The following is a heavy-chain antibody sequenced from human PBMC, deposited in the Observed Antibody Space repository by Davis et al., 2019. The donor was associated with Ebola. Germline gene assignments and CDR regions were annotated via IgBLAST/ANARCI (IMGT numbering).Heavy chain of an antibody. CDR1: GFTFSSYA. CDR3: AKDLGPLTFDY. CDR2: ISGSGGST. Sequence: GESLKISCAASGFTFSSYAMHWVRQAPGKGLEWVSAISGSGGSTYYADSVKGRFTISRDNSKNTLYLQMNSLRAEDTAVYYCAKDLGPLTFDYWGQGTLVTVSS. V-gene: IGHV3-23*01. D-gene: IGHD3-16*01. J-gene: IGHJ4*02.